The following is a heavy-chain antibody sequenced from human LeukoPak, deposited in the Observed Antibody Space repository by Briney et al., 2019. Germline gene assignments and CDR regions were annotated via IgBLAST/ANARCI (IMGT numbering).Heavy chain of an antibody. J-gene: IGHJ4*02. CDR2: IYYSGST. Sequence: SETLSLTCTVSGDSINNSPYYWGWIRQPPGKGLEWIGSIYYSGSTYYNPSLKSRVTISVDTSKNQFSLKLSSVTAADTAVYYCARQKILDDNYDSSGYYVDQWGQGSLVTVSS. D-gene: IGHD3-22*01. V-gene: IGHV4-39*01. CDR1: GDSINNSPYY. CDR3: ARQKILDDNYDSSGYYVDQ.